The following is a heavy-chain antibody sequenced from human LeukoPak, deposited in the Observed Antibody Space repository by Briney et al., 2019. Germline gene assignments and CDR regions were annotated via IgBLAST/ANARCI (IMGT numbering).Heavy chain of an antibody. D-gene: IGHD6-19*01. Sequence: GGSLRLSCAASGFTFSSYAMSWVRQAPGKGLEWVSAISGSGGSTYYADSVKGRFTISRDNSENTLYLQMNSLRAEDTAVYYCARASKGALGSGWYYFDYWGQGTLVTVSS. CDR3: ARASKGALGSGWYYFDY. J-gene: IGHJ4*02. CDR1: GFTFSSYA. V-gene: IGHV3-23*01. CDR2: ISGSGGST.